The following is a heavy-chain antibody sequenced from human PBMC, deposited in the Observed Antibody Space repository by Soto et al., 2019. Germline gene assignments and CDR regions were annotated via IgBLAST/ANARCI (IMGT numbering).Heavy chain of an antibody. CDR2: MNPNSGNT. Sequence: QVQLVQSGAEVKTPGASVKVSCKASGYTFATYDINWVRQAPGQGLEWMGWMNPNSGNTGYAQNSQGRLTMTRDAALSVAHMELSSLRNEDTAVYYCARSDGYNFNWIDSWGQGTLVTVSA. J-gene: IGHJ5*01. CDR3: ARSDGYNFNWIDS. CDR1: GYTFATYD. D-gene: IGHD2-21*01. V-gene: IGHV1-8*01.